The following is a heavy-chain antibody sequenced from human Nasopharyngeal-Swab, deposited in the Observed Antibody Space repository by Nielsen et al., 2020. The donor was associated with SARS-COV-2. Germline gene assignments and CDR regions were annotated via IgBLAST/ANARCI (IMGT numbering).Heavy chain of an antibody. V-gene: IGHV3-30*18. CDR1: GFTFSSSG. CDR2: ISYDGSNE. D-gene: IGHD4-17*01. Sequence: GESLKIPCAASGFTFSSSGMDWVRQAPGKGLEWVAVISYDGSNEYYGDSVKGRFTISRDNSKNTLYLQMNSLRIDDTAVYYCAKDVHGDYGGIDYWGQGILVTVSS. CDR3: AKDVHGDYGGIDY. J-gene: IGHJ4*02.